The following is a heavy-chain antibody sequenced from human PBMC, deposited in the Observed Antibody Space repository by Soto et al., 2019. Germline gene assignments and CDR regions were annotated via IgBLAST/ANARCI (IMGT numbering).Heavy chain of an antibody. J-gene: IGHJ2*01. D-gene: IGHD1-26*01. CDR2: IYSGGTT. CDR3: AREGLVGTTRYWYFDL. CDR1: GFSVSSNY. V-gene: IGHV3-53*01. Sequence: EVQLVESGGGLIQPGGSLRLSCAASGFSVSSNYMNWVRQAPGKGLEWVSVIYSGGTTFYADSVKGRFTISRDSTKNTLYLQMNSLRAEDTAVYYCAREGLVGTTRYWYFDLWGRGTLVTVSS.